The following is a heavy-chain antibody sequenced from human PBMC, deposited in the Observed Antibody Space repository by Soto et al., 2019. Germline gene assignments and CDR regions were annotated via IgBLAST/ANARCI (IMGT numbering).Heavy chain of an antibody. V-gene: IGHV3-30*18. CDR1: GFSLSSYV. Sequence: GGSLRLSCAGSGFSLSSYVMHWVRQAPGKGLEWVAVISSDGTNQYYGDSVKGRFTISRDESKNTLYLQMNSLRAEDTAVYFCAKSSLGYCSSDSCSLGMDVWGQGTTVTVSS. D-gene: IGHD2-2*01. CDR3: AKSSLGYCSSDSCSLGMDV. CDR2: ISSDGTNQ. J-gene: IGHJ6*02.